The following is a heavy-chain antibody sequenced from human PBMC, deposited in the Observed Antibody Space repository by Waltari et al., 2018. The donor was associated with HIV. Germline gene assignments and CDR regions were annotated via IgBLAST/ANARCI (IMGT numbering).Heavy chain of an antibody. D-gene: IGHD2-15*01. V-gene: IGHV3-9*01. CDR1: GFTFDNYS. Sequence: DVHMVQFGGGLVQPGESLRLSCVGSGFTFDNYSMHWVRQGPGKGLQWVASINSYSGIIAYVASVKGRFTISRDNAKSSLYLQMNNLKPEDTALYFCAKDVGFLTHPDSGADSWGRGTLVTVTS. CDR2: INSYSGII. J-gene: IGHJ4*02. CDR3: AKDVGFLTHPDSGADS.